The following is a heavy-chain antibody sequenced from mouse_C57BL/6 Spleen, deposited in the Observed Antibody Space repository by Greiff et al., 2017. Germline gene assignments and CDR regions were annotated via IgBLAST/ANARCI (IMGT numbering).Heavy chain of an antibody. J-gene: IGHJ2*01. V-gene: IGHV5-16*01. CDR2: INYDGSST. CDR1: GFTFSDYY. Sequence: EVQRVESEGGLVQPGSSMKLSCTASGFTFSDYYMAWVRQVPEKGLEWVANINYDGSSTYYLDSLKSRFIISRDNAKNILYLQMSSLKSEDTATYYCARDGSYFDYWGQGTTLTGSS. CDR3: ARDGSYFDY.